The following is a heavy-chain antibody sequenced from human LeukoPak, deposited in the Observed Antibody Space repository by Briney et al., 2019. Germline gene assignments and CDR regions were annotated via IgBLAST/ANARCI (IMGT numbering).Heavy chain of an antibody. D-gene: IGHD3-9*01. CDR3: ARHSNVLRYFDWLFGWFDP. CDR1: GGSISSYY. Sequence: SETLSLTCTVSGGSISSYYWSWIRQPSGKGLEWIGYIYYSGSTNYNPSLKSRVTISVDTSKNQFSLKLSSVTAADTAVYYCARHSNVLRYFDWLFGWFDPWGQGTLVTVSS. J-gene: IGHJ5*02. CDR2: IYYSGST. V-gene: IGHV4-59*08.